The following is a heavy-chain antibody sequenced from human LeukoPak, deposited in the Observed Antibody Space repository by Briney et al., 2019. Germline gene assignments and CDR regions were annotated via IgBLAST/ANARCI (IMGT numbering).Heavy chain of an antibody. Sequence: PSETLSLTCTVSGGSISSGGYYWSWIRQHPGKGLEWIGYIYYSGSTYYNPSLKSRVTISVDTSKNQFSLKLSSVTAADTAVYYCARELREVRGVIGSPLYMDVWGQGTTVTVPS. CDR2: IYYSGST. CDR3: ARELREVRGVIGSPLYMDV. J-gene: IGHJ6*02. V-gene: IGHV4-31*03. CDR1: GGSISSGGYY. D-gene: IGHD3-10*01.